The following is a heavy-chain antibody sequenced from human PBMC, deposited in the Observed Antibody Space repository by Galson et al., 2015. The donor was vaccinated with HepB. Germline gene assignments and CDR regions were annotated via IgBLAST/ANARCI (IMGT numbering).Heavy chain of an antibody. Sequence: CAISGDSVSSNSAAWDWIRQSPSRGLEWLGRTYYRSKWYNDYAVSVKSRITINPDTSKNQFSLQLNSVTPEDTAVHYCARGEDSSSWFQGSSYYFDYWGQGTLVTVSS. V-gene: IGHV6-1*01. CDR2: TYYRSKWYN. CDR3: ARGEDSSSWFQGSSYYFDY. D-gene: IGHD6-13*01. CDR1: GDSVSSNSAA. J-gene: IGHJ4*02.